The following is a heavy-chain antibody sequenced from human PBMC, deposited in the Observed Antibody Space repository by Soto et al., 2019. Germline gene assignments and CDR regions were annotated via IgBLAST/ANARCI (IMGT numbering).Heavy chain of an antibody. CDR2: IIPIFGTA. D-gene: IGHD5-18*01. V-gene: IGHV1-69*01. CDR1: GGTFSSYA. J-gene: IGHJ5*02. Sequence: QVQLVQSGAEVKKPGSSVKVSCKSSGGTFSSYAISWVRQAPGQGLEWMGGIIPIFGTANYAQKFQGRVTITADESTSTAYMELNSLRSEETAVYYCARGRTSGYSYGLWFDRWGQGTLVTVSS. CDR3: ARGRTSGYSYGLWFDR.